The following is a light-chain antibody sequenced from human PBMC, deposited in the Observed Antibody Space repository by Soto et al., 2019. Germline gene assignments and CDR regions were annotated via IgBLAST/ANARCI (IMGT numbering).Light chain of an antibody. Sequence: EIVLTQSPATLSVSPGERATLSCRASQSVSANLAWYQQKPGQPPRLLIYAASTRATGIPARFSGSGSGTELTPTVSALQSGAFALAYGEHYNNWPGWRVGRGTKVEF. J-gene: IGKJ4*01. CDR3: EHYNNWPGWR. V-gene: IGKV3-15*01. CDR2: AAS. CDR1: QSVSAN.